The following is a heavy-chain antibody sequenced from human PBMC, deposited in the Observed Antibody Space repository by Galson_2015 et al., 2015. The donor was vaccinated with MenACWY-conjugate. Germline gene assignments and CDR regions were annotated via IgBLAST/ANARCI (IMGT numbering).Heavy chain of an antibody. V-gene: IGHV4-59*01. CDR3: ARGQGNYYDSTGFQYHFDY. D-gene: IGHD3-22*01. J-gene: IGHJ4*02. CDR2: IYYTGST. Sequence: ETLSLTCTVSGGSISRYFWSWIRPPPGKGLEWIGYIYYTGSTSYNPSLKSRVTMSVDTSKNQFSLKLSSVTAADTAMYYCARGQGNYYDSTGFQYHFDYWGQGTPVTVSS. CDR1: GGSISRYF.